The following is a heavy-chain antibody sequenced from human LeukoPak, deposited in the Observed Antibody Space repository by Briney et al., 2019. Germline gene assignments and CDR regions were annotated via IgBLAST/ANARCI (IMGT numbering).Heavy chain of an antibody. Sequence: SETLSLTCTVSGGSISSYYWSWIRQPPGKGLEWIGYIYYSGSTNYNPSLKSRVTISVDTSKNQFSLKLSSVTAADTAVYYCARSWVPAAHKAAFDIWGQGTMVTVSS. CDR1: GGSISSYY. J-gene: IGHJ3*02. CDR3: ARSWVPAAHKAAFDI. D-gene: IGHD2-2*01. CDR2: IYYSGST. V-gene: IGHV4-59*01.